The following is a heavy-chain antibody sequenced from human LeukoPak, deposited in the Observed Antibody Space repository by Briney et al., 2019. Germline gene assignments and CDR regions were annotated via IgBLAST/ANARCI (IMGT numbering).Heavy chain of an antibody. D-gene: IGHD3-10*01. CDR1: GFTFSSFS. J-gene: IGHJ4*02. V-gene: IGHV3-21*01. CDR2: ISGSSSHI. Sequence: GGSLRLSCGASGFTFSSFSMNWVLQAPGNGLEWISAISGSSSHINYADSVKGRFTISRDNAKNSLYLEMNSLRAEDTAVYYCAGRGDYYGSAPFDYWGQGTLVTVSS. CDR3: AGRGDYYGSAPFDY.